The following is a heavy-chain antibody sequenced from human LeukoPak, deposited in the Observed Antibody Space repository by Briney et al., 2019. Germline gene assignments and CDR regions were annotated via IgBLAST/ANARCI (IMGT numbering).Heavy chain of an antibody. CDR3: TRLGVAVAPNY. D-gene: IGHD6-19*01. CDR2: IRSKANSYAT. J-gene: IGHJ4*02. CDR1: GLTFSGSA. V-gene: IGHV3-73*01. Sequence: PGGSLRLSCAASGLTFSGSAMHWVRQASGNGLEWVGRIRSKANSYATAYAASVKGRFTISRDDSKNTAYLQMNSLKTEDTAVYYCTRLGVAVAPNYWGQGTLSPSPQ.